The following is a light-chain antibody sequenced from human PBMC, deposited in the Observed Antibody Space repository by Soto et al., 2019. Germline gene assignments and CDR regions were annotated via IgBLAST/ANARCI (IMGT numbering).Light chain of an antibody. CDR3: QQYYSYLP. Sequence: AIRMTQSPSSFSASTGDRVTITCRASQGISSYLAWYQQKPGKAPKLLIYAASTLQSGVPSRFSGSGSGTDCTLTISCLQSEDFATYYCQQYYSYLPFGGGTKVEIK. V-gene: IGKV1-8*01. J-gene: IGKJ4*01. CDR1: QGISSY. CDR2: AAS.